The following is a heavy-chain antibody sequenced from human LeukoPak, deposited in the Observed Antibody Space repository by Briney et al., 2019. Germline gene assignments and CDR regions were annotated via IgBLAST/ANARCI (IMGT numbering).Heavy chain of an antibody. J-gene: IGHJ4*02. CDR2: ITSTSTYI. V-gene: IGHV3-21*01. Sequence: PGGSLRVSCAASGFTFSSYSFNWVRQAPGKGLEWVASITSTSTYIYYADSVHGRFAVSRDNAKNSLYLQMNSLRAEDTAVFYCVRRGPNKSGLDYWGQGTLVTVSS. CDR3: VRRGPNKSGLDY. D-gene: IGHD5-12*01. CDR1: GFTFSSYS.